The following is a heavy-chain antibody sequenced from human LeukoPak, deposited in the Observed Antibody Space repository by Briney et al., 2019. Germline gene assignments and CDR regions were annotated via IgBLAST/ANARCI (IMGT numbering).Heavy chain of an antibody. CDR1: GYTLTGYY. CDR2: INPNSGGT. Sequence: ASVKVSCKASGYTLTGYYMHWVRQAPGQGLEWMGWINPNSGGTNYAQKFQGWVTMTRDTSISTAYMELSRLRSDDTAVYYCARALAAAGTGFDYWGQGTLVTVSS. V-gene: IGHV1-2*04. D-gene: IGHD6-13*01. J-gene: IGHJ4*02. CDR3: ARALAAAGTGFDY.